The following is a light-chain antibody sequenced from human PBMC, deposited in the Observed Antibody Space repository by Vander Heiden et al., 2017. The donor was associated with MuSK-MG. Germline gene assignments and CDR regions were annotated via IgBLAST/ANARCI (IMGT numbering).Light chain of an antibody. J-gene: IGKJ2*01. Sequence: DIQMTQSPSSLSASVGDSVTITCRASQSISRYLNWYQQKPGKAPKLLIYAASNLQSGVPSRFSGSASGTDFTLTISSLQPEDSTTYYGQQSYGTPMYTFGQGTKLEI. CDR3: QQSYGTPMYT. CDR2: AAS. CDR1: QSISRY. V-gene: IGKV1-39*01.